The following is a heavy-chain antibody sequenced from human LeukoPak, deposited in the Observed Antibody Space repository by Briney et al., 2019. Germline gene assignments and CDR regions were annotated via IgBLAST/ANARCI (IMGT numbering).Heavy chain of an antibody. D-gene: IGHD3/OR15-3a*01. CDR3: ARAQGNGLIDF. V-gene: IGHV4-34*01. CDR1: GGSLSGYY. Sequence: SETLSLTCAVSGGSLSGYYWTWIRQPPGKGLEWIGEINHSGSTNYNPSLKSRVTISLDTSRNQFSLRLSSVTAADTADYYCARAQGNGLIDFWGQGTLVTVSS. J-gene: IGHJ4*02. CDR2: INHSGST.